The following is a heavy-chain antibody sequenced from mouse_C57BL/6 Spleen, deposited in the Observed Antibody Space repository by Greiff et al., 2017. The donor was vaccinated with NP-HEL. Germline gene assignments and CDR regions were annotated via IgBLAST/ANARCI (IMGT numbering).Heavy chain of an antibody. CDR2: ISSGGSYT. V-gene: IGHV5-6*02. CDR3: ARQALDYFDY. J-gene: IGHJ2*01. Sequence: DVKLVESGGDLVKPGGSLKLSCAASGFTFSSYGMSWVRQTPDKRLEWVATISSGGSYTYYPDSVKGRFTISRDNAKNTLYLQMSSLKSEDTAMYYCARQALDYFDYWGKGTTVTVSS. CDR1: GFTFSSYG.